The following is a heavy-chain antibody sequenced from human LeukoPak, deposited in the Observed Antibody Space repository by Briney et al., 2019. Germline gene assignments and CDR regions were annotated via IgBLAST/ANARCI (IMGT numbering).Heavy chain of an antibody. J-gene: IGHJ6*02. CDR1: GGTFSSYA. D-gene: IGHD5-18*01. CDR3: ARYVDTAMVRYYYYYGMDV. V-gene: IGHV1-69*13. Sequence: GASVKVSCKASGGTFSSYAISWVRQAPGQGLEWMGGIIPIFGTANYAQKFQGRVTITADESTSTAYMELSSLRSEDTAVYYCARYVDTAMVRYYYYYGMDVWGQGTTVTVSS. CDR2: IIPIFGTA.